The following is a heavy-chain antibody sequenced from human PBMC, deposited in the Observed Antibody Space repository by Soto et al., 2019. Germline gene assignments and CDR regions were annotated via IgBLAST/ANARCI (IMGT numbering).Heavy chain of an antibody. D-gene: IGHD3-16*01. Sequence: GSLSLSCAVSGFNVMSYWMSWVRQAPGKGLEWVASVKEDGSELYYLHSVRGRFAISRDSAGNALHLTMNYLSAEDTGVYFCARDIGFDYVNWGQGIPVTVSS. CDR2: VKEDGSEL. J-gene: IGHJ4*02. CDR3: ARDIGFDYVN. V-gene: IGHV3-7*01. CDR1: GFNVMSYW.